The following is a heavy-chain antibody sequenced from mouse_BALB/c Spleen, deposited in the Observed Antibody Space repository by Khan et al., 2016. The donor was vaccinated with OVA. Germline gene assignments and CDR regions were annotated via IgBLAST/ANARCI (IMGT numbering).Heavy chain of an antibody. J-gene: IGHJ3*01. V-gene: IGHV3-2*02. CDR3: ARWFTY. CDR1: GYSITSDYA. CDR2: ISYSGST. Sequence: EVQLVESGPGLVKPSQSLSLTCTVTGYSITSDYAWNWIRQFPGNKLEWMGYISYSGSTTYNPSLKSRISNTRDTSKNQFFLQLNSVTTEDTATYYCARWFTYWGQGTLVTVSA.